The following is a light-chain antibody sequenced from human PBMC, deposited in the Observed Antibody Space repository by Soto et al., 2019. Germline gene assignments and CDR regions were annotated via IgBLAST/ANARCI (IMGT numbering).Light chain of an antibody. CDR2: DND. J-gene: IGLJ2*01. CDR3: VTWESSLSAVV. Sequence: QSVLTRSPSVSAAPGQKVTISCSGSSSNIGKNYVSWYQQLPETAPKLLIYDNDKRPSGIPDRFSGSKSGTSATLGITGLQSGDEADYYCVTWESSLSAVVFGGGTKLTVL. CDR1: SSNIGKNY. V-gene: IGLV1-51*01.